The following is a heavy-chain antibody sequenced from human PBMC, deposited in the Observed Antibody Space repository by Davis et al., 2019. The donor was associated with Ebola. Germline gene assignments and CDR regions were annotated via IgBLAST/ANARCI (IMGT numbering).Heavy chain of an antibody. CDR1: GYTFTGYY. V-gene: IGHV1-2*02. Sequence: ASVKVSCKVSGYTFTGYYMHWVRQAPGQGLEWMGWINPNSGGTNYAQKFQGRVTMTRDTSISTAYMELSRLRSDDTAVYYCARDRGYCSGGTCYFTKEFDYWGQGTLVTVSS. CDR2: INPNSGGT. D-gene: IGHD2-15*01. J-gene: IGHJ4*02. CDR3: ARDRGYCSGGTCYFTKEFDY.